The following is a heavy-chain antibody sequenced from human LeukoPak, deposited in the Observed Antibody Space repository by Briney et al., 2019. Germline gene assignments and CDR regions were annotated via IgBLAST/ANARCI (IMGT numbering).Heavy chain of an antibody. CDR1: GFTFDSYA. D-gene: IGHD3-3*01. J-gene: IGHJ4*02. CDR3: AKASPVTIFGVVNLFDY. Sequence: GGSLRLSCAASGFTFDSYAVSWVRQAPGKGLEWVSAISGSGGSTYYADSVKGRFTISRDNSKNTLYLQMNSLRAEDTAVYYCAKASPVTIFGVVNLFDYWGQGTLVTVSS. CDR2: ISGSGGST. V-gene: IGHV3-23*01.